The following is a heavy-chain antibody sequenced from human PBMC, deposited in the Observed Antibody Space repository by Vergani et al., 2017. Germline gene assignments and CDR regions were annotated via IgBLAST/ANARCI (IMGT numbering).Heavy chain of an antibody. CDR1: GGTFSSYT. Sequence: QVQLVQSGAEVKKPGSSVKVSCKASGGTFSSYTISWVRQAPGQGLEWMGRIIPILGIANYAQKFQGRVTITADKSTSTAYMELSSLRSEDTAVYYCARDCDTTTGALDYWGQGTLVTVSS. J-gene: IGHJ4*02. CDR2: IIPILGIA. D-gene: IGHD1-1*01. CDR3: ARDCDTTTGALDY. V-gene: IGHV1-69*08.